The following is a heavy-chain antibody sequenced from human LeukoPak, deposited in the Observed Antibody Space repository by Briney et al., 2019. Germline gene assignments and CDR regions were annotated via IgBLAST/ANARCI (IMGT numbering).Heavy chain of an antibody. CDR1: GGTFSSYA. CDR2: IIPIFGTA. J-gene: IGHJ5*02. Sequence: GPSVKASCKASGGTFSSYAISWVRQAPGQGLEWMGGIIPIFGTANYAQKFQGRVTITADKSTSTAYMELSSLRSEDTAVYYCARARYSSSSPGDWFDPWGQGTLVTVSS. V-gene: IGHV1-69*06. CDR3: ARARYSSSSPGDWFDP. D-gene: IGHD6-6*01.